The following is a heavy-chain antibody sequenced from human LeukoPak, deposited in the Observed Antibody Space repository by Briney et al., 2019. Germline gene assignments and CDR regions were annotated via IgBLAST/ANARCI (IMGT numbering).Heavy chain of an antibody. D-gene: IGHD5-18*01. Sequence: SETLSLTCAVYGGSFSGYYWSWIRQPPGKGLEWIGEINHSGSTNYNPSLKSRVTISVDTSKNQFSLKLSSVTAADTAVYYCARLGRGYSYGYLNYWGQGTLVTVSS. CDR3: ARLGRGYSYGYLNY. CDR2: INHSGST. V-gene: IGHV4-34*01. J-gene: IGHJ4*02. CDR1: GGSFSGYY.